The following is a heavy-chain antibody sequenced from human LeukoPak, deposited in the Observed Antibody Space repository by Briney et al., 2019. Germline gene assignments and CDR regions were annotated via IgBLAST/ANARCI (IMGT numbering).Heavy chain of an antibody. CDR1: GYSFTNSW. J-gene: IGHJ5*02. D-gene: IGHD2-2*03. Sequence: GESLKISCKGSGYSFTNSWIAWVRQTPGKGLEWMGIIYPGDSDDSDTRYSPSFQDHVTISADKSISTAYLQWNTLKASDTAIYYCAKVMDVERTPTWFDPWGQGTLVTVSS. CDR2: IYPGDSDDSDT. V-gene: IGHV5-51*01. CDR3: AKVMDVERTPTWFDP.